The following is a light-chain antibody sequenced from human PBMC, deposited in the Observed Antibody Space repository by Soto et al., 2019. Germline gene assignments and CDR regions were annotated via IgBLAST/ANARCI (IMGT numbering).Light chain of an antibody. CDR1: QSVTSRD. Sequence: EIVLTQSPGTLSLSPGERATLSCRAIQSVTSRDLAWYQLKPGQAPRLLIYGASTRAAGIPARFSGSGFGTDFTLTISSLEPEDAAVYYCQQRSNWPPITFGQGTRLEIK. V-gene: IGKV3-11*01. J-gene: IGKJ5*01. CDR3: QQRSNWPPIT. CDR2: GAS.